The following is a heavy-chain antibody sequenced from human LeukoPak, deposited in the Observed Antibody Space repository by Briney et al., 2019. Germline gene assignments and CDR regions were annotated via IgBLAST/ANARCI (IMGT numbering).Heavy chain of an antibody. V-gene: IGHV3-7*01. D-gene: IGHD6-19*01. CDR3: ARAGSSGWYDP. CDR1: GFTFSSYW. J-gene: IGHJ5*02. Sequence: PGGSLRLSCAASGFTFSSYWMRWVRQAPGKGLEGAANIKQDGSEKYYVDSVKGRFTISRDNAKNSLYLQMNSLRAEDTAVYYCARAGSSGWYDPWGQGTLVTVSS. CDR2: IKQDGSEK.